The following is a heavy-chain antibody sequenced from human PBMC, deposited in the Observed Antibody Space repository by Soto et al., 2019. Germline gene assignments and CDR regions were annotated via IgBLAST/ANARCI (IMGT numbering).Heavy chain of an antibody. J-gene: IGHJ6*03. Sequence: ASVKVSCKASGGTFSSYTISWVRQAPGQRLEWMGWINAGNGNTKYSQKFQGRVTITRDTSASTAYMELSSLRSEDTAVYYCARDPLGYSSSSSDYYYYMDVWGKGTTVTVSS. CDR1: GGTFSSYT. V-gene: IGHV1-3*01. CDR3: ARDPLGYSSSSSDYYYYMDV. CDR2: INAGNGNT. D-gene: IGHD6-6*01.